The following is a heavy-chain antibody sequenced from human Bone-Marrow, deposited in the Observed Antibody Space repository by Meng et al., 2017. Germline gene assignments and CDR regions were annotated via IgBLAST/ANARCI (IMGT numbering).Heavy chain of an antibody. J-gene: IGHJ2*01. V-gene: IGHV1-2*06. CDR3: ARDPAEVAVAGTGGWYFDL. CDR1: GYTFTGYY. D-gene: IGHD6-19*01. Sequence: ASVKVSCKASGYTFTGYYMHWVRQAPGQGLEWMGRINPNSGGTNYAQKFQGRVTMTRDTSISTAYMELSRLRSDDTAVYYCARDPAEVAVAGTGGWYFDLWGRGTLVTVSS. CDR2: INPNSGGT.